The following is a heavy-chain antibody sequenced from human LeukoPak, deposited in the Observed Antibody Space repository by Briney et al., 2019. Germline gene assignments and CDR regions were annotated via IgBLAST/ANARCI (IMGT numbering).Heavy chain of an antibody. CDR2: IDPEDSYT. CDR3: ARGGYSSDRYYYFDP. Sequence: GESLKISCKASGYNFADFWISWVRQMPGRGLEWMGRIDPEDSYTNYNPSFEGHVTISADKSINTAYLQLRSVKASDTAMYYCARGGYSSDRYYYFDPWGQGTLVTVSS. J-gene: IGHJ5*02. D-gene: IGHD2-15*01. CDR1: GYNFADFW. V-gene: IGHV5-10-1*01.